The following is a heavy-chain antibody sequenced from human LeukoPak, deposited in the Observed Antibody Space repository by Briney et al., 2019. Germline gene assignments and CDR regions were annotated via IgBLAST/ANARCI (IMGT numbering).Heavy chain of an antibody. Sequence: GGSLRLSCAASGFTFSSYAMSWVRQAPGKGLEWVAVIWYDGSNKYYADSVKGRFTISRDNSKNTLYLQMNSLRAEDTAVYYCARGFCSTSCYTLYYYYGMDVWGQGTTVTVSS. V-gene: IGHV3-33*08. CDR3: ARGFCSTSCYTLYYYYGMDV. J-gene: IGHJ6*02. CDR1: GFTFSSYA. CDR2: IWYDGSNK. D-gene: IGHD2-2*02.